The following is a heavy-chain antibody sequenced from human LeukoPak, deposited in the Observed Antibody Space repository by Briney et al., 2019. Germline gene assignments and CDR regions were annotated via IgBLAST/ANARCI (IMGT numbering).Heavy chain of an antibody. CDR1: GFSFSSYT. V-gene: IGHV3-53*01. CDR2: TYTGGNS. D-gene: IGHD3-22*01. CDR3: ARGGRGSAAVVAPRSFDI. J-gene: IGHJ3*02. Sequence: GGSLRLSCAASGFSFSSYTMNWVRQAPGKGLEWVSVTYTGGNSYYADSVKGRFIISRDISKNTLYLQMNSLRAEDSALYYCARGGRGSAAVVAPRSFDIWGQGTMVTVSS.